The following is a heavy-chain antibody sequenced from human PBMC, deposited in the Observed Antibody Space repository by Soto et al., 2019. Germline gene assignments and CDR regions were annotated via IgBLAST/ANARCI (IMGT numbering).Heavy chain of an antibody. J-gene: IGHJ4*02. V-gene: IGHV4-34*01. CDR1: GGSFSGYY. CDR3: ARRYSGYDFDY. D-gene: IGHD5-12*01. Sequence: QVQLQQWGAGLLKPSETLSLTCAVYGGSFSGYYWSWIRQPPGKGLEWIGEINHSGSTNYNPSLKXXVXIXXDTSKNQFSLKLSSVTADTAVYYCARRYSGYDFDYWGQGTLVTVSS. CDR2: INHSGST.